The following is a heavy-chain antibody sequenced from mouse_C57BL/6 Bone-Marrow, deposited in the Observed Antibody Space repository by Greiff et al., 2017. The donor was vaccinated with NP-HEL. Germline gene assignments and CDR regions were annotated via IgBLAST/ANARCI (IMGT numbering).Heavy chain of an antibody. J-gene: IGHJ4*01. D-gene: IGHD1-1*01. Sequence: QVQLQQSGAELVRPGASVKLSCKASGYTFTDYYINWVKQRPGQGLEWIARIYPGSGNTYYNEKFKGKATLTAEKSSSTAYMQLSSLTSEDSAVYFCARVRYYGRRALYYYAMDYWGQGTSVTVSS. CDR1: GYTFTDYY. CDR3: ARVRYYGRRALYYYAMDY. V-gene: IGHV1-76*01. CDR2: IYPGSGNT.